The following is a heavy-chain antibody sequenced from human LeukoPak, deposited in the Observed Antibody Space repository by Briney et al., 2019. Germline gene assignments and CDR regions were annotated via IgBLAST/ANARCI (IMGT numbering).Heavy chain of an antibody. CDR1: GFIFSNYA. CDR3: AKWGDYDILTGYYDSDY. V-gene: IGHV3-23*01. D-gene: IGHD3-9*01. CDR2: ITGSDDIT. J-gene: IGHJ4*02. Sequence: GASLRLSCAASGFIFSNYAMSWVRQAPGKGLEWVPAITGSDDITYYADSVKGRFTISRDNSKNTLYLQVNSLRAEDTAIYYCAKWGDYDILTGYYDSDYWGQGTLVTVSS.